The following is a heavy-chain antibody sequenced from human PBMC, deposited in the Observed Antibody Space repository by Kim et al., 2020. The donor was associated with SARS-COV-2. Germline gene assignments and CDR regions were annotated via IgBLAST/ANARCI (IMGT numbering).Heavy chain of an antibody. D-gene: IGHD3-22*01. V-gene: IGHV3-48*02. CDR2: ISSSSSTI. Sequence: GGSLRLSCAASGFTFSSYSMNWVRQAPGKGLEWVSYISSSSSTIYYADSVKGRFTISRDNAKNSLYLQMNSLRDEDTAVYYCAIGRYYDSSGHTGPFDYWGQGTLVTVSS. CDR1: GFTFSSYS. CDR3: AIGRYYDSSGHTGPFDY. J-gene: IGHJ4*02.